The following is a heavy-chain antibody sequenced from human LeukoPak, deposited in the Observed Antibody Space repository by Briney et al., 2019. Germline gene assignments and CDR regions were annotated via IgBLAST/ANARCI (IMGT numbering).Heavy chain of an antibody. CDR2: ISGSGGST. V-gene: IGHV3-23*01. J-gene: IGHJ3*02. CDR1: GFTFSSYA. Sequence: GGSLRLSCAASGFTFSSYAMSWVRQAPGKGLEWVSAISGSGGSTYYADSVKGRFTISRDNSKNTLYLQMNSLRAEDTAVYYCAKDLEPSEQWLGSDAFDIWGQGTMVTVSS. CDR3: AKDLEPSEQWLGSDAFDI. D-gene: IGHD6-19*01.